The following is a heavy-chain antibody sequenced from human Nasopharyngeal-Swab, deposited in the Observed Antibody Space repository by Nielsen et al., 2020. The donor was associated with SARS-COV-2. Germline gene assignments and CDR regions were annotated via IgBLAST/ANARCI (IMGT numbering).Heavy chain of an antibody. J-gene: IGHJ6*02. CDR3: AREPPGVVRGVIIKEYYYYGMDV. CDR2: ISSSSSYI. V-gene: IGHV3-21*01. Sequence: VRQAPGKGLEWVSSISSSSSYIYYADSVKGRFTISRDNAKNSLNLQMNSLRAEDTAVYYCAREPPGVVRGVIIKEYYYYGMDVWGQGTTVTVSS. D-gene: IGHD3-10*01.